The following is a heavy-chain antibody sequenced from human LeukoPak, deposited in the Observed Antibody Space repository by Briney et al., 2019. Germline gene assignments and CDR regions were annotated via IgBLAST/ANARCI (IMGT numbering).Heavy chain of an antibody. CDR1: GYTFTSYG. CDR2: ISAYNGNT. J-gene: IGHJ1*01. V-gene: IGHV1-18*01. CDR3: ARGTGIAAAVTSLFQY. Sequence: ASVKVSCKASGYTFTSYGISWVRQAPGQGLEWLGWISAYNGNTNYAQKLQGRVTMTRDTSTSTVYMELSSLRSEDTAVHYCARGTGIAAAVTSLFQYWGQGTLVTVSS. D-gene: IGHD6-13*01.